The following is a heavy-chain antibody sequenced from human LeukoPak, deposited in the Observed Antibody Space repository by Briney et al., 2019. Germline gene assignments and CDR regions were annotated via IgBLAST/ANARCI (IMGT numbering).Heavy chain of an antibody. J-gene: IGHJ4*02. CDR1: GFTFSSYA. Sequence: NPGRSLRLSCAASGFTFSSYAMHWVRQAPGKGLEWVSSISSSSSYIYYADSVKGRFTISRDNAKNSLYLQMNSLRAEDTAVYYCASTYSSWLNFDYWGQGTLVTVSS. CDR3: ASTYSSWLNFDY. CDR2: ISSSSSYI. V-gene: IGHV3-21*01. D-gene: IGHD6-13*01.